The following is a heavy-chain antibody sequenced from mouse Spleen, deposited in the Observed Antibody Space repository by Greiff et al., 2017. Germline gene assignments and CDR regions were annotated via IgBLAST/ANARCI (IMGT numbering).Heavy chain of an antibody. CDR1: GFTFSDYG. CDR2: ISSGSSTI. V-gene: IGHV5-17*01. J-gene: IGHJ2*01. CDR3: ANDYYGSSYFDY. D-gene: IGHD1-1*01. Sequence: EVRLVESGGGLVKPGGSLKLSCAASGFTFSDYGMHWVRQAPEKGLEWVAYISSGSSTIYYADTVKGRFTISRDNAKNTLFLQMTSLRSEDTAMYYCANDYYGSSYFDYWGQGTTLTVSS.